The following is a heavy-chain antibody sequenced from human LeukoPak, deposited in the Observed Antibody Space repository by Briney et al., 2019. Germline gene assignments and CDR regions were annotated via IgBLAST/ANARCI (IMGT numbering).Heavy chain of an antibody. J-gene: IGHJ6*02. V-gene: IGHV3-7*01. D-gene: IGHD1-14*01. Sequence: GGSLRLSCAASGFTFSTFWMSWVRQAPGKGLEWVANIKQDGSETYYVDSVKGRFTISRDNAKNSLYLQMNSLRAEDTAVYYCASDPHHASRMDVWDQGTTVTVSS. CDR2: IKQDGSET. CDR1: GFTFSTFW. CDR3: ASDPHHASRMDV.